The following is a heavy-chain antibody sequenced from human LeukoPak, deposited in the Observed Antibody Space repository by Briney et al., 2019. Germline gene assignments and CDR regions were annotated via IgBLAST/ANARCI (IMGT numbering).Heavy chain of an antibody. Sequence: VKFSCKASGGTFSSYVISWVRQAPGQGLEWMGRIIPILGRANYAQKLQGRVTISADKSTSTAYMELSSLRSEDRDVYYCARRPPLYYYDSSVLPDFYYWGQGTLVSV. CDR1: GGTFSSYV. J-gene: IGHJ4*02. CDR2: IIPILGRA. CDR3: ARRPPLYYYDSSVLPDFYY. V-gene: IGHV1-69*10. D-gene: IGHD3-22*01.